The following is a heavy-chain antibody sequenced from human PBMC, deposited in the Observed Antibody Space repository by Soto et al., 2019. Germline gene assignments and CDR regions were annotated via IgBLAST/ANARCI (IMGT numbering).Heavy chain of an antibody. J-gene: IGHJ6*02. Sequence: QVQLVESGGGLVKPGGPLRLSCAASGLTFSDYYMSWIRQAPGKGLEWVSYITSSGSYTKYADPVQGRNTISRDNAKYSLYLQMNRLSAADTAVYYCARELDDIDVWGQGTPVTVSS. D-gene: IGHD1-1*01. CDR1: GLTFSDYY. CDR2: ITSSGSYT. CDR3: ARELDDIDV. V-gene: IGHV3-11*06.